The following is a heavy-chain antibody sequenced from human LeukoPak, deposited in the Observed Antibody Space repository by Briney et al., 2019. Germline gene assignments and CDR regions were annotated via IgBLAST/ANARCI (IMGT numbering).Heavy chain of an antibody. CDR3: AMDLVPSGGFIVVVPAAIPNWFDP. Sequence: RPGGSLRLSCAASGFTFSSYAMSWVRQAPGKGLEWVSAISGSGGSTYYADSVKGRFTISRDNSKNTLYLQMNSLRAEDTAVYYCAMDLVPSGGFIVVVPAAIPNWFDPWGQGTLVTVSS. J-gene: IGHJ5*02. D-gene: IGHD2-2*01. V-gene: IGHV3-23*01. CDR2: ISGSGGST. CDR1: GFTFSSYA.